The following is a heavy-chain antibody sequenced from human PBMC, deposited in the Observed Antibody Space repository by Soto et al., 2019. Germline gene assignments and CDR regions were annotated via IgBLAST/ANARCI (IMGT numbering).Heavy chain of an antibody. J-gene: IGHJ4*02. CDR1: GGSFSGYS. V-gene: IGHV4-34*01. CDR2: INHSGST. CDR3: ARDKITGLFDY. Sequence: QVQLQQWGAGLLKPSETLSLTCSVYGGSFSGYSWTWIRQPPGTGLEWIGEINHSGSTNYNPSLKSRVTMSVDTSTNQFSLKLTYVTAADTAVYYCARDKITGLFDYWVQGTLVTVSS. D-gene: IGHD2-8*02.